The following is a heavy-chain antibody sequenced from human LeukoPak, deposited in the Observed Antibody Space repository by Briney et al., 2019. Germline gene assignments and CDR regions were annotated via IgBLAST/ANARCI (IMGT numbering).Heavy chain of an antibody. CDR1: GFSFTSYA. CDR2: ISVSDGTT. V-gene: IGHV3-23*01. J-gene: IGHJ4*02. CDR3: AKGGWLDN. Sequence: GGSLRLSCAASGFSFTSYAMSWVRQAPGKGLEWLSRISVSDGTTHYADSVQGRFTISRDNSENTLFLQMISLRVDDTAVYYCAKGGWLDNWGQGTLVTVSS. D-gene: IGHD2-15*01.